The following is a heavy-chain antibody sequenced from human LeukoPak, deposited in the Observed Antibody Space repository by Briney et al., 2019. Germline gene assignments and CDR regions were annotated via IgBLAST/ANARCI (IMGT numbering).Heavy chain of an antibody. Sequence: GGSLRLSCAASGFTFDDYAMHWVRQAPGKGLEWVSGISWNSGSIGYADSVKGRFTISRDNAKNSLYLQMNSLRAEDTALYYCAKDPAAMDEYFQHWGQGTLVTVSS. CDR1: GFTFDDYA. J-gene: IGHJ1*01. V-gene: IGHV3-9*01. D-gene: IGHD2-2*01. CDR2: ISWNSGSI. CDR3: AKDPAAMDEYFQH.